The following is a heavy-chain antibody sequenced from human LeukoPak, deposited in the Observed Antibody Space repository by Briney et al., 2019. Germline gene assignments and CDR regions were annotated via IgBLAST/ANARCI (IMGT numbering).Heavy chain of an antibody. Sequence: GGSLRLSCAASGFTFDDYAMHWVRQAPGKGLECVSGSSWNSGSIGYADSVKGRFTISRDNAKNSLYLQMNSLRAEDTALYYCAKDTVARSGWYRYFDYWGQGTLVTVSS. V-gene: IGHV3-9*01. CDR1: GFTFDDYA. D-gene: IGHD3-16*02. J-gene: IGHJ4*02. CDR3: AKDTVARSGWYRYFDY. CDR2: SSWNSGSI.